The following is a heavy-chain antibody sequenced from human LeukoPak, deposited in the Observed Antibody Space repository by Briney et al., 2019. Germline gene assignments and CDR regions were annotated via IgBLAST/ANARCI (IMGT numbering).Heavy chain of an antibody. CDR3: AKAASSSWPSYYYGMDV. CDR2: ISSGGSTI. Sequence: GGSLRLSCEASGLSFSSWSMNWVRQAPGKGLEWVSYISSGGSTIYYADSVKGRFTISKDNSKNTVYLQMSSLRVDDTAVYYCAKAASSSWPSYYYGMDVWGQGTTVTVSS. V-gene: IGHV3-48*01. J-gene: IGHJ6*02. CDR1: GLSFSSWS. D-gene: IGHD6-13*01.